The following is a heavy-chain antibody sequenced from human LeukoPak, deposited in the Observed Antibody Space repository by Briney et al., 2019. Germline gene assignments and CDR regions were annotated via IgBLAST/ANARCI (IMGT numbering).Heavy chain of an antibody. J-gene: IGHJ4*02. D-gene: IGHD6-13*01. V-gene: IGHV1-24*01. CDR2: FDPEDGET. CDR3: ATVRRWRVSSSEYYFDY. Sequence: ASAKVSCKVSGYTLTELSMHWVRQAPGKGLEWMGGFDPEDGETIYAQKFQGRVTMTEDTSTDTAYMELSSLRSEDTAVYYCATVRRWRVSSSEYYFDYWGQGTLVTVSS. CDR1: GYTLTELS.